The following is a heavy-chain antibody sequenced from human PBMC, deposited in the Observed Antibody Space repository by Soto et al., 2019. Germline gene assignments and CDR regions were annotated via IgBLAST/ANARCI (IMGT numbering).Heavy chain of an antibody. CDR2: IWYDGSNK. J-gene: IGHJ6*02. CDR3: ASEYCSGGSCYYYGMDV. Sequence: SLRLSCAASGFTFSSYGMHWVRQAPGKGLGWVAVIWYDGSNKYYADSVKGRFTISRDNSKNTLYLQMNSLRAEDTAVYYCASEYCSGGSCYYYGMDVWGQGTTVTVSS. V-gene: IGHV3-33*01. D-gene: IGHD2-15*01. CDR1: GFTFSSYG.